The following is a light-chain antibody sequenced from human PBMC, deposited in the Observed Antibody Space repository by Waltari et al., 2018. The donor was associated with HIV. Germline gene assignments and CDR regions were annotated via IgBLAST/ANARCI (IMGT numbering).Light chain of an antibody. CDR3: QSYDSSLSGYV. V-gene: IGLV1-40*01. Sequence: QSVLTQPPSVSGAPGQRVTISCTGSSSNIGAGYDVHWYQQLPGTAPNLLIYDNTNRPSGVPDRISGSKSGTSASLAITGLQAEDEADYYCQSYDSSLSGYVFGTGTKVTVL. CDR1: SSNIGAGYD. CDR2: DNT. J-gene: IGLJ1*01.